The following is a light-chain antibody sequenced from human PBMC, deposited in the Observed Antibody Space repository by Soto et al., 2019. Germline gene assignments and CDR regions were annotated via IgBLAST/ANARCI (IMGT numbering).Light chain of an antibody. Sequence: EIVMTQSPAMLSVSPGERATLSCRASQNVNNRLAWYQQKAGQPPRLLIYGASTTDTGIPARFSGSGSGTEFTLTISSLQSEDFAVYYCQHFNSWPLLFGQGTKVEIK. CDR1: QNVNNR. J-gene: IGKJ1*01. CDR3: QHFNSWPLL. V-gene: IGKV3-15*01. CDR2: GAS.